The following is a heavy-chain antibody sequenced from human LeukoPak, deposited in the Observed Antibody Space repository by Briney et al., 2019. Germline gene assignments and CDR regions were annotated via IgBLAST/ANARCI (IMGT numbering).Heavy chain of an antibody. CDR3: ARVYYDFWSGYYYSSGEYFQH. J-gene: IGHJ1*01. D-gene: IGHD3-3*01. V-gene: IGHV1-2*02. CDR1: GYTFTTSD. CDR2: MNPNSGGT. Sequence: ASVKVSCKASGYTFTTSDINWVRQAPGQGLQWMGWMNPNSGGTNYAQKFQGRVTMTRDTSISTAYMELSRLRSDDTAVYYCARVYYDFWSGYYYSSGEYFQHWGQGTLVTVSS.